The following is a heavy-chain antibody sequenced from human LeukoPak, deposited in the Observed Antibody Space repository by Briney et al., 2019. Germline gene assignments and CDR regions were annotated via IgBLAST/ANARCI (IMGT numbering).Heavy chain of an antibody. Sequence: ASVKVSCKASGYTFTSYYMHWVRQAPGQGLEWMGIINPSGGSTSYAQKFQGRVTMTRDTSTSTVYMELSSLRSEDTAVYYCARDVTYDFWSGYWFDPWSQGTLLTVS. CDR3: ARDVTYDFWSGYWFDP. J-gene: IGHJ5*02. CDR2: INPSGGST. D-gene: IGHD3-3*01. CDR1: GYTFTSYY. V-gene: IGHV1-46*01.